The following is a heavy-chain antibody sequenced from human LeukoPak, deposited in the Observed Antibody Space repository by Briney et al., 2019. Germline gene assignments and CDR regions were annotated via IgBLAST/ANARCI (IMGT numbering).Heavy chain of an antibody. CDR1: GYTFTSYA. J-gene: IGHJ5*02. Sequence: EASVKVSCKASGYTFTSYAMHWVRQAPGQRLEWMGWINAGNGNTKYPQKFQGRVTITRDTSASTAYMELSSLRSEDTAVYYCAREVVVGGGNWFDPWGQGTLVTVSS. CDR3: AREVVVGGGNWFDP. V-gene: IGHV1-3*01. CDR2: INAGNGNT. D-gene: IGHD2-2*01.